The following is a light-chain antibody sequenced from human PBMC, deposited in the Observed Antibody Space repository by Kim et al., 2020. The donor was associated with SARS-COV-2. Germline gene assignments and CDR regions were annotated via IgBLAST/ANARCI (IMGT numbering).Light chain of an antibody. J-gene: IGLJ3*02. Sequence: ELTQPPSTSETPGQRVTISCSGSSSNIGSNSVYWYQHLPGMAPKLLIYRNDQRPSGVPDRFSGSKSGTSASLAISGLRSEDEADYYCTTWDDSLSGPVIGGGTKLTVL. CDR1: SSNIGSNS. CDR2: RND. V-gene: IGLV1-47*01. CDR3: TTWDDSLSGPV.